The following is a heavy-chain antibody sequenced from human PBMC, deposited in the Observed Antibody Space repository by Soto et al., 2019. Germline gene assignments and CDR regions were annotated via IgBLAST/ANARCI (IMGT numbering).Heavy chain of an antibody. D-gene: IGHD3-22*01. CDR3: AKDRSYYDSSGYYARFDY. Sequence: GGSLRLSCAASGFTFSSYAMSWVRQAPGKGLEWVLVISVSGGSTYYADSLKGRFTISRDNSKNTLYLQMNSLRAEDTAVYYCAKDRSYYDSSGYYARFDYWGQGTLVTVSS. CDR1: GFTFSSYA. J-gene: IGHJ4*02. CDR2: ISVSGGST. V-gene: IGHV3-23*01.